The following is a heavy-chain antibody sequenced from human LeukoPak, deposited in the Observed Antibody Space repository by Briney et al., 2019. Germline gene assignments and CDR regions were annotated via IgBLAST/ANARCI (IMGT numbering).Heavy chain of an antibody. CDR1: GFTFDDYA. Sequence: GGSLRLSCAASGFTFDDYAMHLVRQAPGKGLEWVSLISGDGGSTYYADSVKGRFTISRDNSKNSLYLQMNSLRTEDTALYYCAKDPRISVAGSLYYFVYWLQGTMVSVSS. J-gene: IGHJ4*02. CDR3: AKDPRISVAGSLYYFVY. CDR2: ISGDGGST. D-gene: IGHD6-19*01. V-gene: IGHV3-43*02.